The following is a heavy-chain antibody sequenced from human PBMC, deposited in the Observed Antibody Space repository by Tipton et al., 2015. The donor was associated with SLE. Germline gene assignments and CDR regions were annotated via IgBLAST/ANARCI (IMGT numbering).Heavy chain of an antibody. Sequence: LRLSCTVSGGSISSYYWSWIRQPPGKGLEWIGEINHSGSTNYNPSLKSRVTISVDTSKNHFSLNLNSVTAADTAIYYCVRLRSKVLIDYWGQGTLVTVSS. CDR2: INHSGST. D-gene: IGHD2-8*01. CDR1: GGSISSYY. V-gene: IGHV4-34*01. J-gene: IGHJ4*02. CDR3: VRLRSKVLIDY.